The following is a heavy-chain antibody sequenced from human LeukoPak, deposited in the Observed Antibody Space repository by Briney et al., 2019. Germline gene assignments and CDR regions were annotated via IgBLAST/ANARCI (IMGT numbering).Heavy chain of an antibody. Sequence: ASVKVSCKASGYTFTAFYMHWVRQAPGQGLEWMGWINPNSGATNYAQMFQGRVTMTRDTSTSTVFMELSSLRSEDTAVYYCARDLVGDGHNLGYWGQGTLVTVSS. V-gene: IGHV1-2*02. CDR2: INPNSGAT. J-gene: IGHJ4*02. CDR1: GYTFTAFY. D-gene: IGHD5-24*01. CDR3: ARDLVGDGHNLGY.